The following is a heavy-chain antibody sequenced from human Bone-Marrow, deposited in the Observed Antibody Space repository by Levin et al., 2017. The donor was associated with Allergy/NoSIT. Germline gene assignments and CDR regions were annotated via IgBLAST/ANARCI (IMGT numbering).Heavy chain of an antibody. CDR2: ISSSGGTT. J-gene: IGHJ5*02. D-gene: IGHD6-19*01. CDR1: GFTFSSYA. Sequence: GESLKISCAASGFTFSSYAMNWVRQAPGKGLQWVSTISSSGGTTYYADSGKGRFTISRDNSKNTLYLQINSLTAEDTAIYYCAKGSGSGWYFWFDPWGQGTLVTVSS. CDR3: AKGSGSGWYFWFDP. V-gene: IGHV3-23*01.